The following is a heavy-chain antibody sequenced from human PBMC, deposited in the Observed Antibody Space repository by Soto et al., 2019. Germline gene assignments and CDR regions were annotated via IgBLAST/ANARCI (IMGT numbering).Heavy chain of an antibody. CDR1: GDSVSSNSAA. CDR3: AREVGRETLPRGYYYGMDV. D-gene: IGHD1-26*01. J-gene: IGHJ6*02. CDR2: TYYRSKWYN. Sequence: KQSQTLSLTCAISGDSVSSNSAAWNWIRQSPSRGLEWLGRTYYRSKWYNDYAVSVKSRITINPDTSKNQFSLQLNSVTPEDTAVYYCAREVGRETLPRGYYYGMDVWGQGTTVTVSS. V-gene: IGHV6-1*01.